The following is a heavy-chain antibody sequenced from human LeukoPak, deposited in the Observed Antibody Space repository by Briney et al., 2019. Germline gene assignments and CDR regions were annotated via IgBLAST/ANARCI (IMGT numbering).Heavy chain of an antibody. J-gene: IGHJ6*02. D-gene: IGHD3-22*01. CDR3: ARVGRYYDSSGYYGSLYYYGMDV. Sequence: GGSLRLSCAASGFTFNSYVMSWVRQAPGKGLEWVSSISSSSSYIYYADSVKGRFTISRDNAKNSLYLQMNSLRAEDTAVYYCARVGRYYDSSGYYGSLYYYGMDVWGQGTTVTVSS. V-gene: IGHV3-21*01. CDR2: ISSSSSYI. CDR1: GFTFNSYV.